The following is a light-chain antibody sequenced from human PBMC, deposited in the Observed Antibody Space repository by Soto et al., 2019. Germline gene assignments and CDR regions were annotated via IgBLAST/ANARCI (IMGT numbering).Light chain of an antibody. J-gene: IGKJ5*01. V-gene: IGKV4-1*01. Sequence: DIVMTQSPDSLAVSLGERATINCKSSQSILYSSNNKNYLAWYQQKPGQPPKLLIYWASTRESGVPDRFSGSGSATDFTLTIISLQAEDVAVYYCQQYYSTPITFGQGTRLEIK. CDR3: QQYYSTPIT. CDR2: WAS. CDR1: QSILYSSNNKNY.